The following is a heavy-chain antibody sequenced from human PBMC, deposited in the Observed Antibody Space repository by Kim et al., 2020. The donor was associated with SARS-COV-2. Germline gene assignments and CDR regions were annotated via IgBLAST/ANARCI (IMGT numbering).Heavy chain of an antibody. J-gene: IGHJ3*02. CDR2: IKQDGSEK. V-gene: IGHV3-7*03. D-gene: IGHD3-9*01. Sequence: GGSLRLSCAASGFTFSSYWMSWVRQAPGKGLEWVANIKQDGSEKYYVDSVKGRFTISRDNAKNSLYLQMNSLRAEDTAVYYCARDHYYDILTGYYKEDDAFDIWGQGTMVTVSS. CDR1: GFTFSSYW. CDR3: ARDHYYDILTGYYKEDDAFDI.